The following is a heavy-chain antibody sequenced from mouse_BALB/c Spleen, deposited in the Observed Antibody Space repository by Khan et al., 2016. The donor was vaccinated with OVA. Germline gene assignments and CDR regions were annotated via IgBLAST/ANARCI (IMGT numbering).Heavy chain of an antibody. D-gene: IGHD2-4*01. CDR2: IWSVGST. CDR3: ARNYDYDEGLTY. CDR1: GFSLTTYG. V-gene: IGHV2-2*02. Sequence: QVQLKESGPGLVQPSQSLSITCTVSGFSLTTYGVHWVRQSPGKGLEWLGVIWSVGSTDYTAAFTSRLSISKDNSKSQVFFKMNSLQTNDTAIYYCARNYDYDEGLTYWGQGTLVTVSA. J-gene: IGHJ3*01.